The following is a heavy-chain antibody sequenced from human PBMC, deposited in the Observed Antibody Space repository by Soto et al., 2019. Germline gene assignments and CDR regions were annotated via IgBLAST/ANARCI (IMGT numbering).Heavy chain of an antibody. Sequence: QVQLVQYGAEVRKPGSSVKVSCQASVGTFCSSAISWVRQAPGQGLEWMGGIIPIHGTATYAQKCQGRVTMAADETTSTAYMELSSLRSEDTAVYYCARSQGSSTSLEIYYYYYYGMDVWGHGTTVTVSS. CDR2: IIPIHGTA. J-gene: IGHJ6*02. D-gene: IGHD2-2*01. CDR1: VGTFCSSA. CDR3: ARSQGSSTSLEIYYYYYYGMDV. V-gene: IGHV1-69*01.